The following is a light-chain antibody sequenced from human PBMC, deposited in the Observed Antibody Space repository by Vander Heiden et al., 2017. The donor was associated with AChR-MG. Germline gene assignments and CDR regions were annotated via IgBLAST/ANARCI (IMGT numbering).Light chain of an antibody. CDR3: AAWDDSLNGWV. J-gene: IGLJ3*02. CDR2: SNN. Sequence: QSVLTQPPSASGPPGQRVTSTCSGDSSNIGSKTVNWYQQLPGTAPKLLIYSNNQRPSGVPDRFSGSKSGTSASLAISGLQSEDEADYYCAAWDDSLNGWVFGGGTKLTVL. V-gene: IGLV1-44*01. CDR1: SSNIGSKT.